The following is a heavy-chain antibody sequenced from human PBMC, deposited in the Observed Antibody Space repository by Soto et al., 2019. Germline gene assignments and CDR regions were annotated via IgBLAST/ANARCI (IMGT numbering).Heavy chain of an antibody. J-gene: IGHJ4*02. CDR3: AKGWGHY. D-gene: IGHD7-27*01. CDR1: GVTFSSYT. Sequence: EVQLLESGGGLVQPGGSLRLSCAASGVTFSSYTMSWVRQGPGKGLEWVPGISSSGGSTVYADSVKGRFTISRDKFKNTLSLQMNSLRAEYTAVYYCAKGWGHYWGQGTRVTVSS. CDR2: ISSSGGST. V-gene: IGHV3-23*01.